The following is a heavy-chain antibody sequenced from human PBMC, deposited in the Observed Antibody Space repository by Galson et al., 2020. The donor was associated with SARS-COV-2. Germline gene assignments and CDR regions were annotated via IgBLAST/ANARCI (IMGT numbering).Heavy chain of an antibody. CDR2: INYGGRT. Sequence: ASETLSLTCTVSGGSITTYQWSWIRQPPGKGLEWIGDINYGGRTSHNPSLTGRLTLSADTSENQISLKLSSLTAADTAMYYCAIQGPMRSPSGRAADALDIWGQGTMVSVSS. J-gene: IGHJ3*02. CDR3: AIQGPMRSPSGRAADALDI. V-gene: IGHV4-59*08. D-gene: IGHD2-15*01. CDR1: GGSITTYQ.